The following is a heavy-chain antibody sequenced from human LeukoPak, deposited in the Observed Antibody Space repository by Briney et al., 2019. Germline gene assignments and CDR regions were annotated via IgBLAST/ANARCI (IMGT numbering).Heavy chain of an antibody. CDR1: GGTFSSYA. CDR2: INPNSGGT. D-gene: IGHD1-7*01. V-gene: IGHV1-2*02. CDR3: ARVGAYSWNYSFDY. J-gene: IGHJ4*02. Sequence: SVKVSCKASGGTFSSYAISWVRQAPGQGLEWMGWINPNSGGTNYAQKFQGRVTMTRDTSISTAYMELSSLRSDDTAVYYCARVGAYSWNYSFDYWGQGTLVAVSS.